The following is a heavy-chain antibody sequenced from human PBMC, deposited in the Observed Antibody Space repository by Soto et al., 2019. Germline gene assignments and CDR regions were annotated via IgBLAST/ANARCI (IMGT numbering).Heavy chain of an antibody. Sequence: QLQLQESGPGLVKPSETLSLTCTVSGGSISSSSYYWGWIRQPPGKGLEWIGSIYYSGSTYYNPSLKSRFTTSVDTSKNHFTLKLSSVTAADTAVYYCARIYDYYYSSGYNPVDAFDIWGQGTMVTVSS. D-gene: IGHD3-22*01. CDR3: ARIYDYYYSSGYNPVDAFDI. CDR1: GGSISSSSYY. J-gene: IGHJ3*02. V-gene: IGHV4-39*02. CDR2: IYYSGST.